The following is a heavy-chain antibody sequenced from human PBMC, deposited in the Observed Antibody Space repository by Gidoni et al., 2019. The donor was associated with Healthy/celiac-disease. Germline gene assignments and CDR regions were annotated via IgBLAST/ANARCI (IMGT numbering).Heavy chain of an antibody. CDR3: AGVYGSGSNQDY. Sequence: QLQLQESGPGLVKPSETLSLTCPVSGGSIRSSSYYWGWIRQPPGKGLEWIGSIYYSGSTYYNPSLKSRVTISVDTSKNQFSLKLSSVTAADTAVYYCAGVYGSGSNQDYWGQGTLVTVSS. CDR1: GGSIRSSSYY. V-gene: IGHV4-39*01. D-gene: IGHD3-10*01. J-gene: IGHJ4*02. CDR2: IYYSGST.